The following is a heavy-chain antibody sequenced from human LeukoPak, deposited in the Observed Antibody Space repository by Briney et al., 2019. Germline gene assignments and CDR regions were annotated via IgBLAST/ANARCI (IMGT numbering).Heavy chain of an antibody. D-gene: IGHD2-2*01. CDR2: IWYDGSNK. V-gene: IGHV3-33*06. CDR3: AKGSRVEPVAYCDY. Sequence: GGSLRLSCAASGFTFSSYGMHWVRQAPGKGLEWVAVIWYDGSNKYYADSVKGRFTISRDNSKNTLYLQMNSLRAEDTAVYYCAKGSRVEPVAYCDYWGQGTLVTVSS. J-gene: IGHJ4*02. CDR1: GFTFSSYG.